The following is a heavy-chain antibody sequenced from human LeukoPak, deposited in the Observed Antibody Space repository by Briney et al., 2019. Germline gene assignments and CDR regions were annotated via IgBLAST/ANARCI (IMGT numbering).Heavy chain of an antibody. J-gene: IGHJ4*02. CDR1: GFTFSSHA. D-gene: IGHD5-18*01. CDR3: ANFVDTSMGGNDY. CDR2: INSDSYYT. V-gene: IGHV3-23*05. Sequence: GGPLTLSCAASGFTFSSHAMSWVRQAPGKGLEWVSAINSDSYYTYYADSVQGRFTISRDNSRNTLYLQMNSLRAEDTALYYCANFVDTSMGGNDYWGQGTLVTVSS.